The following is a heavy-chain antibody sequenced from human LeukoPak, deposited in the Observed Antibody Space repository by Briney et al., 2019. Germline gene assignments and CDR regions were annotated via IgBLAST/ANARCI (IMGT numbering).Heavy chain of an antibody. CDR1: GGSISSGSYY. Sequence: SETLSLTCTVSGGSISSGSYYWSWIRQPAGKGLEWLGRIYTSGSTNYNPSLKSRVTISVDTSKNQFSLKLSSVTAADTAVYYCAREGVELGRYFDWLLYFDYWGQGTLVTVSS. CDR3: AREGVELGRYFDWLLYFDY. CDR2: IYTSGST. D-gene: IGHD3-9*01. J-gene: IGHJ4*02. V-gene: IGHV4-61*02.